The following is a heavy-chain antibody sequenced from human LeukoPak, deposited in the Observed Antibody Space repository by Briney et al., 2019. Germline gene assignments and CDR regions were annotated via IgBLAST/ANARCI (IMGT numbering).Heavy chain of an antibody. CDR2: ISWNSRNI. Sequence: GGSLRLSCATSGFKFDDYAMHWVRQAPGRGLEWVSGISWNSRNIGYADSVKGRFTIPRDHAKNSVYLQMTSLRPEDTAVYYCAKDISIGGYADGYYYGMDVWGQGTTVTVSS. J-gene: IGHJ6*02. CDR1: GFKFDDYA. V-gene: IGHV3-9*01. D-gene: IGHD5-12*01. CDR3: AKDISIGGYADGYYYGMDV.